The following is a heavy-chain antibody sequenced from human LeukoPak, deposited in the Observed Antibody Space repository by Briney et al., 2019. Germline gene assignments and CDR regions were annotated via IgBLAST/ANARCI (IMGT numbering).Heavy chain of an antibody. CDR3: ARSRPYDYVWGSYRQYYFDY. J-gene: IGHJ4*02. D-gene: IGHD3-16*02. Sequence: GGSLRLSCAASGFTVSSNYMSWVRQAPGKGLEWVSVIYSGGSTYYADSVKGRFTISRHNSKNTLYLQMNSLRAEATAVYYCARSRPYDYVWGSYRQYYFDYWGQGTLVTVSS. CDR1: GFTVSSNY. V-gene: IGHV3-53*04. CDR2: IYSGGST.